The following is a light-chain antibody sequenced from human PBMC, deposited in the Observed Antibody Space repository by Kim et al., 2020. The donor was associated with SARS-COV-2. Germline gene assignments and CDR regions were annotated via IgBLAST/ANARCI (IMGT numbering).Light chain of an antibody. V-gene: IGKV3-20*01. CDR3: QQFGGSPPIT. CDR2: CAS. Sequence: PGETATFSCRASESVDCSKLAWYQQKPGQAPRLLIFCASSRATGIPDRFSGSWSGTDFTLTISRLEPEDFAVYYCQQFGGSPPITFGQGTRLEIK. J-gene: IGKJ5*01. CDR1: ESVDCSK.